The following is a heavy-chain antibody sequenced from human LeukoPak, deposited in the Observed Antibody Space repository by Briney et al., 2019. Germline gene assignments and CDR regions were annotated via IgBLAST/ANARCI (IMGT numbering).Heavy chain of an antibody. CDR1: GGSFSGYY. CDR2: IKHSGST. D-gene: IGHD3-3*01. V-gene: IGHV4-34*01. Sequence: SETLSLTCAVYGGSFSGYYWSWIRQPPGKGLEWIGEIKHSGSTNYNPSLKSRVTISVDTSKNQFSLKLSSVTAADTAAYYCARGRDFWSRDFDYWGQGTLVTVSS. CDR3: ARGRDFWSRDFDY. J-gene: IGHJ4*02.